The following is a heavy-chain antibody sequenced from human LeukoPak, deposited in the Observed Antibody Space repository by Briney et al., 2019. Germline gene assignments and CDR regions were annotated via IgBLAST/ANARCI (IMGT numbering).Heavy chain of an antibody. CDR2: INRDGSEQ. V-gene: IGHV3-7*01. CDR3: AKVGAWELQRVFEN. CDR1: GFTHSSYW. D-gene: IGHD1-26*01. Sequence: GGGLRLSREVSGFTHSSYWITWAPHIPGKGLEWVANINRDGSEQHYVESVKGRFTISRDNGRNSLYLQMDSLRVDDTAVYYCAKVGAWELQRVFENWGQGTLVTVSS. J-gene: IGHJ4*02.